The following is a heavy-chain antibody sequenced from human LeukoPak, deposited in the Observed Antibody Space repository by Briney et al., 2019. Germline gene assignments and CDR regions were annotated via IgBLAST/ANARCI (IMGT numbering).Heavy chain of an antibody. V-gene: IGHV4-34*01. Sequence: SETLSLTCAVYGGSFSGYYWSWIRQPPGKGLEWIGEINHSGSTNYNPSLRSRVTISVDTSKNQFSLKLSSVTAADTAVYYCARGEVVGTTAFDIWGQGTMVTVSS. CDR1: GGSFSGYY. CDR3: ARGEVVGTTAFDI. J-gene: IGHJ3*02. D-gene: IGHD1-1*01. CDR2: INHSGST.